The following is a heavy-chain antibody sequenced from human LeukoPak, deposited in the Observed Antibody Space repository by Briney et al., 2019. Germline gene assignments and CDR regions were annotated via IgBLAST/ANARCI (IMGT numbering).Heavy chain of an antibody. D-gene: IGHD1-26*01. CDR1: GGSISSSSYY. CDR3: ANSLVHHSGSYSFDY. Sequence: PSETLSLTCTVSGGSISSSSYYWGWIRQPPGKGLEWIGSIYYSGSTYYNPSLKSRVTISVDTSKNQFSLKLSSVTAADTAVYYCANSLVHHSGSYSFDYWGQGTLVTVSS. CDR2: IYYSGST. J-gene: IGHJ4*02. V-gene: IGHV4-39*01.